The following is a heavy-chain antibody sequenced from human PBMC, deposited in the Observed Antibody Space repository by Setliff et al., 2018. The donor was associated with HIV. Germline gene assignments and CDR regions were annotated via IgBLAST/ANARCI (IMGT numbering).Heavy chain of an antibody. D-gene: IGHD2-2*01. J-gene: IGHJ4*02. CDR3: AKMDVVVIPAAIRY. CDR1: GFTFNSHA. Sequence: GGSLRLSCAASGFTFNSHAMNWVRQAPGKGLEWVSTISGSGGNTHYADSVKGRFTIFRDNSKNTLYLQMNSLRAEDTAVYYCAKMDVVVIPAAIRYWGQGTLVTVSS. CDR2: ISGSGGNT. V-gene: IGHV3-23*01.